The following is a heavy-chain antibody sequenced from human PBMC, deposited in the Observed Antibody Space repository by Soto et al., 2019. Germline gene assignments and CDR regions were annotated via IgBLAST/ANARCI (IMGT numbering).Heavy chain of an antibody. V-gene: IGHV3-53*04. J-gene: IGHJ6*03. CDR3: ARDMKRYCSGGSCSRSYYYYYMDV. CDR2: IYSGGST. D-gene: IGHD2-15*01. CDR1: GFTVSSNY. Sequence: GGSLRLSCAASGFTVSSNYMSWVRQAPGKGLEWVSVIYSGGSTYYADSVKGRFTISRHNSKNTLYLQMNSLRAEDTAVYYCARDMKRYCSGGSCSRSYYYYYMDVWGKGTTVTVSS.